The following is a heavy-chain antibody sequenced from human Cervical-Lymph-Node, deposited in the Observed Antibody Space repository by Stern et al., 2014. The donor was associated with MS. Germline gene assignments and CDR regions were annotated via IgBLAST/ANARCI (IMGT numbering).Heavy chain of an antibody. J-gene: IGHJ4*02. CDR3: ARERILEGLDY. D-gene: IGHD3-3*01. CDR2: IWYDGSNK. Sequence: VQLVESGGGVVQPGRSLRLSCAASGFTFSSYGMRWVRQAPGKGLEWVAVIWYDGSNKYYADSVKGRFTISRDNSKNTLYLQMNSLRAEDTAVYYCARERILEGLDYWGQGTLVTVSS. V-gene: IGHV3-33*01. CDR1: GFTFSSYG.